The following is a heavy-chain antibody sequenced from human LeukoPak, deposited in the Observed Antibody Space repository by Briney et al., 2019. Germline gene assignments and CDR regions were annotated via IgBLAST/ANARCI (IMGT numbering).Heavy chain of an antibody. CDR1: GYTFTSYA. Sequence: ASVKVSCKASGYTFTSYAMHWVRQAPGQRLEWMGWINAGNGNTKYSQEFQGRVTITRDTSASTAYMELSSLRSEDTAVYYCARGGYGDYAFDYWGQGTLVTVSS. CDR2: INAGNGNT. V-gene: IGHV1-3*01. J-gene: IGHJ4*02. CDR3: ARGGYGDYAFDY. D-gene: IGHD4-17*01.